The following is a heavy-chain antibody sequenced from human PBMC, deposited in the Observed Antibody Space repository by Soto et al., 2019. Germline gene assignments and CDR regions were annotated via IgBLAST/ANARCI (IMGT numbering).Heavy chain of an antibody. CDR2: IIPIFGTA. J-gene: IGHJ5*02. V-gene: IGHV1-69*01. CDR3: ARDITMVRGVIANWLDP. CDR1: GGTFSSYA. Sequence: QVQLVQSGAEVKKPGSSVKVSCKASGGTFSSYAISWVRQAPGQGLEWMGGIIPIFGTANYAQKFQGRVTITADESTSTAYMELSSLRSEDTAVYYCARDITMVRGVIANWLDPWGQGTLVTVSS. D-gene: IGHD3-10*01.